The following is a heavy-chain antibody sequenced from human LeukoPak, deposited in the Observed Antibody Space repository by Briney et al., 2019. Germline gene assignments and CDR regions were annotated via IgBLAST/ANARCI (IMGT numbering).Heavy chain of an antibody. CDR3: ARERLGYCSSTSCYAPNYYYYYMDV. Sequence: GGSLRLSCAASGFSFSSYEMNWVRQAPGKGLEWISYISASGTLTHYADSVEGRFTISRDNAKNSLYLQMNSLRAEDTAVYYCARERLGYCSSTSCYAPNYYYYYMDVWGKGTTVTISS. CDR2: ISASGTLT. CDR1: GFSFSSYE. V-gene: IGHV3-48*03. J-gene: IGHJ6*03. D-gene: IGHD2-2*01.